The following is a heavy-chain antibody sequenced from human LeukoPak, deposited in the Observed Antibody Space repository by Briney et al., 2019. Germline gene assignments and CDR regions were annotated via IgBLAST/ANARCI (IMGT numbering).Heavy chain of an antibody. CDR1: GGSISSYY. J-gene: IGHJ6*02. CDR3: AREDPQTTVPEGLDV. V-gene: IGHV4-59*01. Sequence: SETLSLTCTVSGGSISSYYWSWIRHSPGKGLEWTGYIYYSGTTNYNPSLKSRVTISVDTSKNQFSLKLSSVTAADTAVYYCAREDPQTTVPEGLDVWGQGTTVTVSS. CDR2: IYYSGTT. D-gene: IGHD4-17*01.